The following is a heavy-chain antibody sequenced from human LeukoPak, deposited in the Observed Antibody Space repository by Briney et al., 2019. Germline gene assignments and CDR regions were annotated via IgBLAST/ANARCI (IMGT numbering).Heavy chain of an antibody. D-gene: IGHD3-22*01. Sequence: GASVKVSCKASGGTFSSYAISWVRQAPGRGLEWMGRIIPILGIANYAQKFQGRVTITADKSTSTAYMEPSSLRSEDTAVYYCARGYDSSGYSLISWFDPWGQGTLVTVSS. CDR1: GGTFSSYA. J-gene: IGHJ5*02. CDR2: IIPILGIA. CDR3: ARGYDSSGYSLISWFDP. V-gene: IGHV1-69*04.